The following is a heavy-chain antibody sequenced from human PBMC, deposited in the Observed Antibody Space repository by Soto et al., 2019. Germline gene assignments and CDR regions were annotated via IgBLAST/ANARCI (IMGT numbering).Heavy chain of an antibody. D-gene: IGHD3-3*01. CDR1: GFSLSSSGLG. V-gene: IGHV2-5*02. CDR3: AHKSGDGFFDT. Sequence: QITLKESGPTLVKPTQTLTLTCTFSGFSLSSSGLGVGWIRQPPGKALEWLALIYWDDGKRYRSSLKSKLSHTKDPSKHHVVLTIPKLDPVDTATYYCAHKSGDGFFDTSGQATLVTVSS. CDR2: IYWDDGK. J-gene: IGHJ4*02.